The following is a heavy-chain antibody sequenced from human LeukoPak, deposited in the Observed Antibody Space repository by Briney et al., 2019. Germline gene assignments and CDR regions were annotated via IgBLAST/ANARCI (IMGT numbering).Heavy chain of an antibody. D-gene: IGHD3-9*01. CDR3: ARRVIENYDILTGPYWYFDL. CDR1: GGSISSGGYY. J-gene: IGHJ2*01. V-gene: IGHV4-61*02. Sequence: SETLSLTCTVSGGSISSGGYYWNWIRQPAGKGLEWIGRIQTSGSTNYNPSLNSRVTISVDTSENQFSLELRSVTAADAAVYYCARRVIENYDILTGPYWYFDLWGRGTLVTVSS. CDR2: IQTSGST.